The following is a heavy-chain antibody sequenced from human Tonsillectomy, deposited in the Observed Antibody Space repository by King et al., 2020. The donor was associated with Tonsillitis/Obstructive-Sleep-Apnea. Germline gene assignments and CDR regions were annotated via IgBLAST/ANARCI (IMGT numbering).Heavy chain of an antibody. D-gene: IGHD2-2*01. V-gene: IGHV3-74*02. CDR1: GFTIRSYW. J-gene: IGHJ3*02. Sequence: VQLVESGGGLVQPGGSLRLSCAASGFTIRSYWMHWVRQAPGKGLVWVSYIENDGITSTYADSVKGRFTISRDNAKNTLYLQMNSLRAEDTAVYYCARGAFCSGTRCEGAFDIWGQGTMVTVSS. CDR2: IENDGITS. CDR3: ARGAFCSGTRCEGAFDI.